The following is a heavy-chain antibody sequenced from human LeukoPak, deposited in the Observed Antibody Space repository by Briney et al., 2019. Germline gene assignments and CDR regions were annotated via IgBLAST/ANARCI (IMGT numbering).Heavy chain of an antibody. D-gene: IGHD3-22*01. Sequence: PSETLSLTCAVYGGSFSGYYWSWIRQPPGKGLEWIGEINHSGSTNYNPSLKSRVTISVDTSKNQFSLKLSSVTAADTAVYYCARQTITMIVVVITNRWFDPWGQGTLVTVSS. V-gene: IGHV4-34*01. CDR1: GGSFSGYY. CDR2: INHSGST. J-gene: IGHJ5*02. CDR3: ARQTITMIVVVITNRWFDP.